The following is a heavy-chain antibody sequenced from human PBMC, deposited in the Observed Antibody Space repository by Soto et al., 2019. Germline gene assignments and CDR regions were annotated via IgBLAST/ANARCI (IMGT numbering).Heavy chain of an antibody. Sequence: PSETLSLTCTVSGGSITGGSISSTTYYWGWMRQPPGKGLEWIASFFIGGNTYYNPSLKSRVTISVDTSKNQFSLKLSSVTAADTAVYYCARQLGGIEMATIRPFDYWGRGTLVTVSS. CDR2: FFIGGNT. CDR3: ARQLGGIEMATIRPFDY. J-gene: IGHJ4*02. CDR1: GGSITGGSISSTTYY. D-gene: IGHD5-12*01. V-gene: IGHV4-39*01.